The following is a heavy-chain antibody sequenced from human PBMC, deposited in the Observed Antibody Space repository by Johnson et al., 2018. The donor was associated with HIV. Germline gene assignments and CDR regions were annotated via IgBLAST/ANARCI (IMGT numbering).Heavy chain of an antibody. J-gene: IGHJ3*02. CDR1: GFAFDDYT. CDR3: TKVASYASAFDI. Sequence: VQLVESGGVVVQPGGSLRISCAASGFAFDDYTMPWVRQAPAKGLEWVSLFNWDGGSSYYTDSVKGRFTISRDNSKNSLYLQMNSLRTEDSALYYCTKVASYASAFDIWGQGTMVTVSS. D-gene: IGHD2-2*01. V-gene: IGHV3-43*01. CDR2: FNWDGGSS.